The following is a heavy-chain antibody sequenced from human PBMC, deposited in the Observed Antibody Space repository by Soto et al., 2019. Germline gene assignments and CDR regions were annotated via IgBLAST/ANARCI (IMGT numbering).Heavy chain of an antibody. J-gene: IGHJ6*02. D-gene: IGHD1-26*01. CDR3: ARATVVGATFRSNYYYGMDV. CDR2: IKQDGSEK. Sequence: LRLSCAASGFTFSSYWMSWVRQAPGKGLEWVANIKQDGSEKYYVDSVKGRFTISRDNAKNSLYLQMNSLRAEDTAVYYCARATVVGATFRSNYYYGMDVWGQGTTVTAP. CDR1: GFTFSSYW. V-gene: IGHV3-7*01.